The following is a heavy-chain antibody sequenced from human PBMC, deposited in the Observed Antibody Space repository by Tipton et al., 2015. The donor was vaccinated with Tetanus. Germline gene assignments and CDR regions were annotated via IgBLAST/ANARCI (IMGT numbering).Heavy chain of an antibody. V-gene: IGHV3-48*02. J-gene: IGHJ5*02. CDR3: VNFATS. CDR1: GFNFKTLG. CDR2: ISSSGTTM. Sequence: SLRLSCAASGFNFKTLGINWVRQAPGKGLEWISYISSSGTTMYYADSVKSRFTISRDNAKNSLFLQMNSLRDEDTAVYYCVNFATSWGQGTLVTVSS.